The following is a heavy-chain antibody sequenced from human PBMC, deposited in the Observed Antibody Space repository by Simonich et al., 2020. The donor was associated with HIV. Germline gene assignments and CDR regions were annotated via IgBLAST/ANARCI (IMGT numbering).Heavy chain of an antibody. CDR2: IHHGGST. CDR1: GGSISSSNW. D-gene: IGHD3-3*01. CDR3: AGLRGASSYNFWSGYFDY. J-gene: IGHJ4*02. V-gene: IGHV4-4*02. Sequence: QVQLQESGPGLVKPSGTLSLTCAVSGGSISSSNWWSWVRQPPGKGLEWIGEIHHGGSTYSNPSLKSRVTISLDTSKNQFSLKLNSVTAADTALYYCAGLRGASSYNFWSGYFDYWGQGTLVTVSS.